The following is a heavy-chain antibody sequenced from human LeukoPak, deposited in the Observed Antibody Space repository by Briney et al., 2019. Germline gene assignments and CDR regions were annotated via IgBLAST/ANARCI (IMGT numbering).Heavy chain of an antibody. CDR1: GGSISSGDYY. V-gene: IGHV4-30-4*01. CDR2: IYYSGST. D-gene: IGHD3-3*01. Sequence: PSETLSLTCTVSGGSISSGDYYWSWIRQPPGKGLEWIGYIYYSGSTYYNPSLKSRVTISVDTSKNQFSLKLSSVTAADTAVYYCASVDQFWSGYHESTYWYFDLWGRGTLVTVSS. J-gene: IGHJ2*01. CDR3: ASVDQFWSGYHESTYWYFDL.